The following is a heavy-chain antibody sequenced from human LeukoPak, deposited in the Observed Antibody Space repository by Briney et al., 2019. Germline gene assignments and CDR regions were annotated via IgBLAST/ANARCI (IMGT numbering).Heavy chain of an antibody. V-gene: IGHV5-51*01. CDR2: IYPGDSDT. CDR1: GYSFTSYW. CDR3: ARCNEAWFDP. J-gene: IGHJ5*02. Sequence: GESLNVSCKGSGYSFTSYWSCWVRQMPGKGLEWVWIIYPGDSDTRYSPSFQGQVTISADKSISTAYLQWSSLKASDTAMYYCARCNEAWFDPWGQGTLVTVSS.